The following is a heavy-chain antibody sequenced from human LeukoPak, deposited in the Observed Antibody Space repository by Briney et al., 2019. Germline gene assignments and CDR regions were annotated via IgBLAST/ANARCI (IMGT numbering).Heavy chain of an antibody. V-gene: IGHV3-66*01. J-gene: IGHJ4*02. CDR2: IFIGDST. D-gene: IGHD3-22*01. Sequence: GGSLRLSWVAPGFTLSSNHISWGRQAPGKGLWWVSLIFIGDSTYYADSVKGRFTISRDNSKNTLDLQMNSLRAEDTAVYYCAREVRGYYYDSSGEYYFDYWGQGTLVTVSS. CDR1: GFTLSSNH. CDR3: AREVRGYYYDSSGEYYFDY.